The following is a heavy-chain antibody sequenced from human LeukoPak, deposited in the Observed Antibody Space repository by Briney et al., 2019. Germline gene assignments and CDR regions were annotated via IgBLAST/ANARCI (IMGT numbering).Heavy chain of an antibody. CDR2: ISYSGTT. CDR1: SASITSSPYY. Sequence: PSETLSLTCSVSSASITSSPYYWAWIRQSPGRGLEWIATISYSGTTYYNPSLKSRVTISVDTSRNYFSLKLSSVTAADTAVYYCAANSADYNTLGSSYKVWGQGTLATVSS. D-gene: IGHD3-10*01. J-gene: IGHJ4*02. V-gene: IGHV4-39*02. CDR3: AANSADYNTLGSSYKV.